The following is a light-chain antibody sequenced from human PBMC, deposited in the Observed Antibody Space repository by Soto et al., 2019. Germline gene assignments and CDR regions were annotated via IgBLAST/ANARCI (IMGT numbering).Light chain of an antibody. Sequence: DILLTQSPGTLSLSPGEGAPLSRRASQSVSSSYLAWYQQKPGQAPRVLIYGASSRATGIPDRFSGSGSGTDFTLTISRLEPEDVAVYYCQQYGSSPATFGQGTKVDIK. CDR1: QSVSSSY. V-gene: IGKV3-20*01. CDR2: GAS. J-gene: IGKJ1*01. CDR3: QQYGSSPAT.